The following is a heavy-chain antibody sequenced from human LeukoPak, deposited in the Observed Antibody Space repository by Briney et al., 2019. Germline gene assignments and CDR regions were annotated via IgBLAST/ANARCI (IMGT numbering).Heavy chain of an antibody. J-gene: IGHJ4*02. CDR1: GFTFSSYG. D-gene: IGHD1-26*01. CDR3: AKDGGGSYPYPEYFDY. V-gene: IGHV3-30*02. CDR2: IRYDGTNK. Sequence: PGGSLRLSCAASGFTFSSYGMHWVRQAPGKGLEWVAFIRYDGTNKYYADSVKGRITISRDNSKNTLYVQMSSLRAEDTAVYYCAKDGGGSYPYPEYFDYWGQGTLVTVSS.